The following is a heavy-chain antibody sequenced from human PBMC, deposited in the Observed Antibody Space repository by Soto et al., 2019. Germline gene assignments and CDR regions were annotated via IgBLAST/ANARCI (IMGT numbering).Heavy chain of an antibody. CDR1: GGSISSGGYS. CDR2: IYHSGST. V-gene: IGHV4-30-2*01. CDR3: ARDTEYYDILTGYYSLDAFDI. J-gene: IGHJ3*02. Sequence: SETLSLTCAVSGGSISSGGYSWSWIRQPPGKGLEWIGYIYHSGSTYYNPSLKSRVTISVDRSKNQFSLKLSSVTAADTAVYYCARDTEYYDILTGYYSLDAFDIWGQGTMVTVSS. D-gene: IGHD3-9*01.